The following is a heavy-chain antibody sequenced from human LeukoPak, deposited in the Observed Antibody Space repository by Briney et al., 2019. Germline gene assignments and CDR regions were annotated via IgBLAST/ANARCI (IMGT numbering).Heavy chain of an antibody. CDR1: GGSFSGYY. J-gene: IGHJ4*02. Sequence: SETLSLTCAVYGGSFSGYYWSWIRQPPGKGLEWIGEINHSGSTNYNPSLKSRDTISVDTSKNQFSLKLSSVTAADTAVYYCARGDGSGSYYIHWGQGTLVTVSS. D-gene: IGHD3-10*01. V-gene: IGHV4-34*01. CDR2: INHSGST. CDR3: ARGDGSGSYYIH.